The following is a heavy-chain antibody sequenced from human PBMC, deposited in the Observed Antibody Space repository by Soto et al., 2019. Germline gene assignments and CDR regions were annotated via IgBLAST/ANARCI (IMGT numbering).Heavy chain of an antibody. D-gene: IGHD3-16*02. J-gene: IGHJ3*02. CDR3: ARERYYIWGRYPKGALDI. V-gene: IGHV3-48*01. CDR2: ISRRSSTI. CDR1: GFTFSSYS. Sequence: AGGSLRLSCAASGFTFSSYSLTWVRQAAGKGLEWVSYISRRSSTIYYADSVKGRFTISRDHAKNPLYLQMHSLRAEDTAVDDGARERYYIWGRYPKGALDICGPGTMVTVSS.